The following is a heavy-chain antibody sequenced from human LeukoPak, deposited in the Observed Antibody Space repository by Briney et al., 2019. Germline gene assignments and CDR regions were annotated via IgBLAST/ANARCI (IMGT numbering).Heavy chain of an antibody. J-gene: IGHJ4*02. V-gene: IGHV3-23*01. CDR3: AKGLFSWASSGFDY. CDR2: IFGSGGSP. CDR1: GFTFGSFA. Sequence: GGSLRLSCEASGFTFGSFAMYWVRQAPGKGLDWIAGIFGSGGSPHYADSVKGRFTISRDNSKNTLYLQMNSLRAEDTAVYYCAKGLFSWASSGFDYWGQGTLVTVSS. D-gene: IGHD3-22*01.